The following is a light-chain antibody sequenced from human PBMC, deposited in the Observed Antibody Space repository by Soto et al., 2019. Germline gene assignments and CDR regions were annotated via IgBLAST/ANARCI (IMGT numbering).Light chain of an antibody. V-gene: IGKV3-15*01. CDR1: QSVSNN. CDR3: QQYNNWPWT. CDR2: GAS. J-gene: IGKJ1*01. Sequence: EIVWTQSPGTLSLSPGERATLACRPSQSVSNNYLAWYQQKPGQAPRLLIHGASTRATGFPARFSGSGSGTDFTLTISSLQSEDFAIYYCQQYNNWPWTFGQGTTVDIK.